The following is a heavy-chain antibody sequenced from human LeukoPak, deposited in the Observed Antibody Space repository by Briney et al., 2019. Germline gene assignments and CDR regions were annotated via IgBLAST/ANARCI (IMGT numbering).Heavy chain of an antibody. CDR3: ARGEGSSGLYYLDY. CDR1: GYTFTGYY. J-gene: IGHJ4*02. Sequence: ASVKVSCKASGYTFTGYYMHWVRQAPGQGLEWMGWINPNSGGTNYAQKFQGWVTMTRDTSISTAYMELSRLRSDDTAVYYCARGEGSSGLYYLDYWGQGTLVTVSS. D-gene: IGHD6-19*01. CDR2: INPNSGGT. V-gene: IGHV1-2*04.